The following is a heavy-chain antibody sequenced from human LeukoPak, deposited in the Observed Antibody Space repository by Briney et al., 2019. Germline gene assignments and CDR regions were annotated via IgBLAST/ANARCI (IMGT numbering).Heavy chain of an antibody. CDR2: INHSGST. CDR3: AYVFLGYSYGYSFQH. J-gene: IGHJ1*01. Sequence: SETLSLTCAVYGGSFSGYYWSWIRQPPGKGLEWIGEINHSGSTNYNPSLKSRVTISVDTSKNQFSLKLSSVTAADTAVYYCAYVFLGYSYGYSFQHWGQGTLVTVSS. CDR1: GGSFSGYY. V-gene: IGHV4-34*01. D-gene: IGHD5-18*01.